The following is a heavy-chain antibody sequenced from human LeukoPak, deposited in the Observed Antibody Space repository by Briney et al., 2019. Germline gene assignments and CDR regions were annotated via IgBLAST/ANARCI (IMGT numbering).Heavy chain of an antibody. Sequence: VASVKVSCKASGDTFTSYDINWVRQATGQGLGWMGWMNPNSGNTGYAQKFQGRVTMTRNTSISTAYMELSSLRSDDTAVYYCARDDNYGIFVNVDYWGQGTLVTVSS. D-gene: IGHD4-11*01. CDR3: ARDDNYGIFVNVDY. V-gene: IGHV1-8*01. CDR2: MNPNSGNT. CDR1: GDTFTSYD. J-gene: IGHJ4*02.